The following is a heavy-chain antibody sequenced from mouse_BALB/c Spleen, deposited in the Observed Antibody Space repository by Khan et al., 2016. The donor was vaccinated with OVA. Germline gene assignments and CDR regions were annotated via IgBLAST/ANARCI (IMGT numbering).Heavy chain of an antibody. D-gene: IGHD1-3*01. V-gene: IGHV1S137*01. CDR3: GKGSGKAGFAY. J-gene: IGHJ3*01. CDR2: IRTYSGDA. Sequence: QVQLQQSGAELVRPGVSVKFSCPGSGFSFTDYAMHWVKPSHAKSLAWICVIRTYSGDADYNQKFKGKATMTVDKSSSTAYLHLASLTSEASAILYCGKGSGKAGFAYWGQGSLVTV. CDR1: GFSFTDYA.